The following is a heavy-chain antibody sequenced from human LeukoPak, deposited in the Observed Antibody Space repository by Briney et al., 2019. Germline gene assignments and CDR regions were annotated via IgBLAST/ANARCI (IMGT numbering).Heavy chain of an antibody. CDR2: ILYSGST. CDR1: GGSISNYY. J-gene: IGHJ3*02. V-gene: IGHV4-59*01. CDR3: ARGLSPTNTFDI. D-gene: IGHD3-16*02. Sequence: SETLSLTCTVSGGSISNYYWSWIRQPPGKGLEWIGYILYSGSTNYNPSLKSRVTISVDTSKNQFSLKLSSVTAADTAVYYCARGLSPTNTFDIWGQGTMVTVSS.